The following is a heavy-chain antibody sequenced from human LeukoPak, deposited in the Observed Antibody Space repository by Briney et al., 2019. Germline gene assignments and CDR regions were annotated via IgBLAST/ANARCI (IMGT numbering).Heavy chain of an antibody. Sequence: SETLSLTCSVSGDSIRNYYWSWFRQSPAKGLEWFGWMHSSGSTELNPSLKSRVTFSIDTSNNQVSLQLSSVTAADTAVYFCAREGYGSSGYYLDYWGQGTLVTVSS. J-gene: IGHJ4*02. CDR3: AREGYGSSGYYLDY. CDR2: MHSSGST. D-gene: IGHD3-22*01. V-gene: IGHV4-59*01. CDR1: GDSIRNYY.